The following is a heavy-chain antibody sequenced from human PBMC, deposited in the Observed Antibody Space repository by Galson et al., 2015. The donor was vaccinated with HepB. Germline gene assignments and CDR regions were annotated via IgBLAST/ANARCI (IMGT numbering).Heavy chain of an antibody. CDR2: ISSNSIYT. CDR3: ARGDRYDSSGYQPMDV. Sequence: SLRLSCAASGFTFNRYYLNWIRQAPGKGLEWVAYISSNSIYTNYADSVKGRFTISRDNAENSVYLQMNSLRVDDTAIYYCARGDRYDSSGYQPMDVWGQGTTATVSS. J-gene: IGHJ6*02. CDR1: GFTFNRYY. V-gene: IGHV3-11*06. D-gene: IGHD3-22*01.